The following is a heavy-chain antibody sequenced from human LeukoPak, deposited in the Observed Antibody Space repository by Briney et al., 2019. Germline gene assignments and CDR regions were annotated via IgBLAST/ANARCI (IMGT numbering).Heavy chain of an antibody. CDR2: IIPIFGTA. CDR3: ARAGLSYCGGDCYLDY. Sequence: SVKVSCKASGGTFSSYAISWVRRAPGQGLEWMGRIIPIFGTANYAQKFQGRVTITTDESTSTAYMELSSLRSEDTAVYYCARAGLSYCGGDCYLDYWGQGTLVTVSS. V-gene: IGHV1-69*05. J-gene: IGHJ4*02. D-gene: IGHD2-21*02. CDR1: GGTFSSYA.